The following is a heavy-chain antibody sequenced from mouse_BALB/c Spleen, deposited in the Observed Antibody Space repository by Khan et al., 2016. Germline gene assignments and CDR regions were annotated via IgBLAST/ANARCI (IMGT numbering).Heavy chain of an antibody. D-gene: IGHD1-1*01. CDR1: GYTFTSYT. CDR2: INPGTGYS. J-gene: IGHJ3*01. Sequence: QVQLQQSGSELARPGASVKMSCKASGYTFTSYTIHWVKQRPGQGLDWIGYINPGTGYSSYNQNFKDKATLTADKSSNTIYMQLSSLTSEDSAVYYGTRNYDGFAYWGQGTLVTVSA. V-gene: IGHV1-4*01. CDR3: TRNYDGFAY.